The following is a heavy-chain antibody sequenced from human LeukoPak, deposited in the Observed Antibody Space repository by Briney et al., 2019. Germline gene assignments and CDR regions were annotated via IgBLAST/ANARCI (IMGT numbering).Heavy chain of an antibody. J-gene: IGHJ2*01. D-gene: IGHD1-26*01. CDR2: IYYSGST. CDR3: ARGPPIVGATMDWYFDL. V-gene: IGHV4-59*12. CDR1: GGSISSYY. Sequence: SETLSLTCTVSGGSISSYYWSWIRQPPGKGLEWIGYIYYSGSTNYNPSLKSRVTISVDTSKNQFSLKLSSVTAADTAVYYCARGPPIVGATMDWYFDLWGRGTLVTVSS.